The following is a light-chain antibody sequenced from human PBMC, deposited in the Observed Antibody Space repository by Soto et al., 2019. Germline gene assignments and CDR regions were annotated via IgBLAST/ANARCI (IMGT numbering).Light chain of an antibody. Sequence: VMTQSPDPLSVSPGERATLSCMAGQGVTTNFAWYQQKSGQSPRLLIYDVSIRATGVPARFSGTGSETDFTLTISGLQSEDSAVYFCQQYNNWPYSFGQGTDWRL. V-gene: IGKV3-15*01. CDR2: DVS. CDR3: QQYNNWPYS. J-gene: IGKJ5*01. CDR1: QGVTTN.